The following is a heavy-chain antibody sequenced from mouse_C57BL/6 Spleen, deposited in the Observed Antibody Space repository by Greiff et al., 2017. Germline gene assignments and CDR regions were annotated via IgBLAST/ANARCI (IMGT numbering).Heavy chain of an antibody. Sequence: QVQLQQPGAELVKPGASVKLSCKASGYTFTSYWMHWVKQRPGQGLEWIGMIHPNSGSTNYNEKFKSKATLTVDKSSSTAYMQLSSLTSEDSAVYYCARPYGSSYFDYWGQGTTRTVSS. CDR3: ARPYGSSYFDY. D-gene: IGHD1-1*01. J-gene: IGHJ2*01. CDR1: GYTFTSYW. V-gene: IGHV1-64*01. CDR2: IHPNSGST.